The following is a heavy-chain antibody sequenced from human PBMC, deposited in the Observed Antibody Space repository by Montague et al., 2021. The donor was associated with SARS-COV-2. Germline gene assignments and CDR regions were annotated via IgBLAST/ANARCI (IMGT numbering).Heavy chain of an antibody. CDR1: GFTFSSYA. D-gene: IGHD1-14*01. Sequence: SLRLSCAASGFTFSSYAMSWVRQAPGMGLEWVSLIYSGDSRTFYTDSVKGRFTISRDDSKNTLFLQMSSLKAEDTAVYYCVKDHGRVAFDVWGQGTTVTVSS. V-gene: IGHV3-23*03. CDR2: IYSGDSRT. CDR3: VKDHGRVAFDV. J-gene: IGHJ3*01.